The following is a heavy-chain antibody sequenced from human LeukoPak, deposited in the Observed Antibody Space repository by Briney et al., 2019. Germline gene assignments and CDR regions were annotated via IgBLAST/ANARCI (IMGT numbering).Heavy chain of an antibody. CDR2: IYHSGST. Sequence: SETLSLTCTVSGYSISSGYYWGWIRQPPGKGLEWIGSIYHSGSTYYNPSLKSRVTISVDTSKNYFSLKLSSVTAADTAVYYCARAYGNNWFDPWGQGTLVTVSS. CDR3: ARAYGNNWFDP. D-gene: IGHD4-17*01. CDR1: GYSISSGYY. J-gene: IGHJ5*02. V-gene: IGHV4-38-2*02.